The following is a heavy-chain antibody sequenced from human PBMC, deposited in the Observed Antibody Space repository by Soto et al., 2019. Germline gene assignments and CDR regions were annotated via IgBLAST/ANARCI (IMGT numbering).Heavy chain of an antibody. V-gene: IGHV4-59*01. CDR3: ARDRGPFEYSSSHDAFDI. CDR1: GGSISSYY. CDR2: IYYSGST. Sequence: PSETLSLTCTVSGGSISSYYWSWIRQPPGKGLEWIGYIYYSGSTNYNPSLKSRVTISVDTSKNQFSLKLSSVTAADTAVYYCARDRGPFEYSSSHDAFDIWGQGTMVTVSS. D-gene: IGHD6-6*01. J-gene: IGHJ3*02.